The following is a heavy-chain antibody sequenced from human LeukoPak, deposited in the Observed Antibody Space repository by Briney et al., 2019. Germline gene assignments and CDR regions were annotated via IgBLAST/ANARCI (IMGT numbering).Heavy chain of an antibody. CDR1: GGTFSSYA. CDR2: IIPIFGSA. CDR3: ARVGKYSSSWYEDFYYYYMDV. J-gene: IGHJ6*03. Sequence: ASVKVSCKASGGTFSSYAISWVRQAPGQGLEWMGGIIPIFGSANYAQKFQGRGTITADKSTSTAHMKLRSLTSEDTAVYYCARVGKYSSSWYEDFYYYYMDVWGKGTTVTVSS. D-gene: IGHD6-13*01. V-gene: IGHV1-69*06.